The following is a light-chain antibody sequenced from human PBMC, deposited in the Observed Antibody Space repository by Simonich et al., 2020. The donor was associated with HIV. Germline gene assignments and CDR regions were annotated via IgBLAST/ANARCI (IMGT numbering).Light chain of an antibody. V-gene: IGKV1-NL1*01. CDR2: ASS. CDR1: QGISNS. Sequence: DIQMTQSPSSLSASVGDRVTITCRASQGISNSLAWYQQKPGKAPKLLLYASSRLDSGGPSRFSGSGSGTDYTLTISSLQPEDFATYYCQQYYSTPYTFGQGTKLEIK. J-gene: IGKJ2*01. CDR3: QQYYSTPYT.